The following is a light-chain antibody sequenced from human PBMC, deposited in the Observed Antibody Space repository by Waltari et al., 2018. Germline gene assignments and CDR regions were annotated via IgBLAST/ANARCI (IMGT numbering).Light chain of an antibody. CDR3: MQATHWPLT. V-gene: IGKV2-30*01. J-gene: IGKJ1*01. Sequence: WFQQRPGQSPRRLIYKVSRRDAGAPDRFSGSGSGSYFTLNINRVEAEDVGVYYCMQATHWPLTFGQGTKVEIK. CDR2: KVS.